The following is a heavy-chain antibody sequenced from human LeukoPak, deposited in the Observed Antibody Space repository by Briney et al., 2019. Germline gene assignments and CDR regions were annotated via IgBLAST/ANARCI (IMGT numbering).Heavy chain of an antibody. CDR1: GFTFSTYN. CDR3: ARGVVSFVYYYGLDV. V-gene: IGHV3-23*01. D-gene: IGHD2-21*01. J-gene: IGHJ6*02. CDR2: ISGSGGRT. Sequence: GGSLRLSCAASGFTFSTYNMKWVRQAPGKGVEWVSAISGSGGRTYYADSVKGGFTISRDNSKRTLYTQMGSLTPEDMAVFYCARGVVSFVYYYGLDVWGQGTTVTVSS.